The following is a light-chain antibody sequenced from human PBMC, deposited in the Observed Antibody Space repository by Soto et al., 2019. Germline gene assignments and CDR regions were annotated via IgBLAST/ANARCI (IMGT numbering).Light chain of an antibody. CDR2: GAS. V-gene: IGKV3D-15*01. J-gene: IGKJ4*01. CDR3: QRYNNWPLT. CDR1: QSVSSN. Sequence: EIVLTQSPGTLSLSPGERATLSCRASQSVSSNFLAWYQQKPGQAPRLLIYGASNRATGIPDKFSGSRSGTEFTLTINSLQSEDFAVYYCQRYNNWPLTFGGGTKVESK.